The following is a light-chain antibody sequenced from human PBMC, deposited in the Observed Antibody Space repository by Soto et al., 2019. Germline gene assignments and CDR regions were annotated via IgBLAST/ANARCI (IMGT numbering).Light chain of an antibody. Sequence: QSVLTQPPSASGSPGQSVTISCTGTSSDVGGYDYVSWHQHHPGKAPKLMLYDVSKRPSGVPDRFSGSKSGNTASLTVSGLQAEDDADYYCSSYAGSNTFVFGTGTNVTV. CDR3: SSYAGSNTFV. CDR2: DVS. V-gene: IGLV2-8*01. J-gene: IGLJ1*01. CDR1: SSDVGGYDY.